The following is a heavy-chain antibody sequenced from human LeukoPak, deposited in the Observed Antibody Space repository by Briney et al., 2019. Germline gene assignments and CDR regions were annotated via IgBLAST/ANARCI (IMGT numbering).Heavy chain of an antibody. D-gene: IGHD1-1*01. CDR3: ARVSAWKLFDY. J-gene: IGHJ4*02. V-gene: IGHV1-46*01. CDR1: GYTFTSYY. CDR2: INPSGGST. Sequence: ASVKVSCKASGYTFTSYYMHWVRQAPGQGLEWMGIINPSGGSTSCAQKFQGRVTMTRDTSTSTVYMELSSLRSEDTAVYYCARVSAWKLFDYWGQGTLVTVSS.